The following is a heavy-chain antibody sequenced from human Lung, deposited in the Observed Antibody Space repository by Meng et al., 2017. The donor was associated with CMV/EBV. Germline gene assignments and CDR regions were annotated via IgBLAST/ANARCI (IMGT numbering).Heavy chain of an antibody. J-gene: IGHJ3*02. Sequence: GGSLRLSCVASEFTFSSYWMSWVRQAPGRGLEWVANINLYGSEKYYMDSVKGRFTISRDNAKNSLYLQMNSLRAEDTAVYYCVTDQDRFGGIWGQGTMVTVSS. CDR3: VTDQDRFGGI. D-gene: IGHD3-16*01. CDR1: EFTFSSYW. V-gene: IGHV3-7*01. CDR2: INLYGSEK.